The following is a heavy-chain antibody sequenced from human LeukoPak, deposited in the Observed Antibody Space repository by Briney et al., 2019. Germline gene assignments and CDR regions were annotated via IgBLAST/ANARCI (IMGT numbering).Heavy chain of an antibody. CDR3: ARDPTPRYCSGGSCYTHYGMDV. CDR2: ISSSSNYI. CDR1: GFTFSSYT. D-gene: IGHD2-15*01. J-gene: IGHJ6*02. Sequence: PGWSLRLSCAASGFTFSSYTMNWVRQAPGKGLEWVSSISSSSNYIYYADSVKGRLTISRDNAKNSLYLQMNSLRAEDTAVYYCARDPTPRYCSGGSCYTHYGMDVWGQGTTVTVSS. V-gene: IGHV3-21*01.